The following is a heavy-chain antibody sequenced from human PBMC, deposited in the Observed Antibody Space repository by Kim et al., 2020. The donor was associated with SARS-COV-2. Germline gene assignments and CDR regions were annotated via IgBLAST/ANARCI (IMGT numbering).Heavy chain of an antibody. V-gene: IGHV4-39*01. Sequence: YYSPSLKSRVTISEDTFKSQFSLMLSSVTAADTAVYYCSMMGTCFLDFDYWGQGTLVTVSS. D-gene: IGHD3-16*01. J-gene: IGHJ4*02. CDR3: SMMGTCFLDFDY.